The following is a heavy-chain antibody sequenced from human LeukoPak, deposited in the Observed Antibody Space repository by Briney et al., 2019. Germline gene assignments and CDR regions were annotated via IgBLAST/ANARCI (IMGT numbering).Heavy chain of an antibody. CDR3: ARDKALNC. V-gene: IGHV3-48*03. CDR2: ISSRGSSI. CDR1: GFNFSTYE. Sequence: GGSLRLSCAGSGFNFSTYEMNWVRQAPGKGLEWLSYISSRGSSISYADSVKGRFTISRDNAKNSLFLQMNSLRAEDTSVYFCARDKALNCWGQGTPVTVSS. J-gene: IGHJ4*02.